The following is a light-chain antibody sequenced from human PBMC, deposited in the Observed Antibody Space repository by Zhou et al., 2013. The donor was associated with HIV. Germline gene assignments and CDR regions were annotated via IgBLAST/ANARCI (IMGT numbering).Light chain of an antibody. J-gene: IGKJ2*01. CDR1: QSISSW. CDR2: QAS. V-gene: IGKV1-5*03. CDR3: QQYNSYPYT. Sequence: DIQMTQSPSTLSASVGDRVTITCRASQSISSWLAWYQQKPGKAPKLLIYQASKLESGVPARFSGSGSGTDFTLTISSLQPDDFATFYCQQYNSYPYTFGQGTKLEIK.